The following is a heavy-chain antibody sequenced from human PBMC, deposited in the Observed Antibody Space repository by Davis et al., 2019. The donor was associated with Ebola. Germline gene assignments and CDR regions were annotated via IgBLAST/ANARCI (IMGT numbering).Heavy chain of an antibody. V-gene: IGHV3-23*01. D-gene: IGHD6-19*01. CDR3: ARDWRLVLVY. CDR1: GFTFSTYA. Sequence: GESLKISCAASGFTFSTYAMGWVRQAPGKGLEWVSDISSGGGAPYYADSVKGRFTTFRDNPKNTLYLQMNNLRVEDTAIYYCARDWRLVLVYWGQGTLVTVSS. J-gene: IGHJ4*02. CDR2: ISSGGGAP.